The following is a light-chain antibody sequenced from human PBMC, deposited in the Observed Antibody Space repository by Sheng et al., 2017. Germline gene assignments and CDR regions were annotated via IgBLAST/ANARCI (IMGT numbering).Light chain of an antibody. Sequence: QSALTQPASVSGSPGQSITISCTGTSSDIGDNDFVSWYQQHPGKAPKLMTYVVSNRPSGVSNRFSGSKSGNTASLTISGLQAEDEADYYCSSYTSSSTVVFGGGTKLTVL. CDR2: VVS. J-gene: IGLJ2*01. V-gene: IGLV2-14*03. CDR3: SSYTSSSTVV. CDR1: SSDIGDNDF.